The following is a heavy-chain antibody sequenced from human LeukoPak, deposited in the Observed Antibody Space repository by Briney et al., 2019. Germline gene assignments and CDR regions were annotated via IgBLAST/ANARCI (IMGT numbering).Heavy chain of an antibody. D-gene: IGHD1-26*01. Sequence: PGGSLRLTCAASGFTVSSNYMSWVRQAPGKGPEWVSVIYSGGSTYYADSVKGRFTISRHNSKNTLYLQMNSLRAEDTAVYYCATSGSYYHGAFDIWGQGTMVTVSS. J-gene: IGHJ3*02. CDR2: IYSGGST. CDR1: GFTVSSNY. V-gene: IGHV3-53*04. CDR3: ATSGSYYHGAFDI.